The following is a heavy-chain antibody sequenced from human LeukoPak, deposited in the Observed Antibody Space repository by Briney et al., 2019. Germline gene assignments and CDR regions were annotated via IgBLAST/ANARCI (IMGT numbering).Heavy chain of an antibody. D-gene: IGHD3-22*01. CDR3: ARGLLLYYDSSGYYPWYFDY. CDR1: GGSFSGYY. V-gene: IGHV4-34*01. J-gene: IGHJ4*02. Sequence: PSETLSLTCAVYGGSFSGYYWSWIRQPPGKGLEWIGEINHSGSTNYNPSLKSRVTISVDTSKNQFSLKLSSVTAADTAVYYCARGLLLYYDSSGYYPWYFDYWGQGTLVTVSS. CDR2: INHSGST.